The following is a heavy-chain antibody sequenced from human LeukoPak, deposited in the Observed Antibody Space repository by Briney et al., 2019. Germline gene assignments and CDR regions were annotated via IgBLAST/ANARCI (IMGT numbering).Heavy chain of an antibody. CDR2: IWDDGSDN. Sequence: PGRSLRLSCVASGFPFSNHGMHWVRQAPGKGLEWVASIWDDGSDNYSADPVKGRFTISRDNSKNTLYLQMNSLRAEDTAVYYCAKNYYGSSGYWLFDYWGQGTLVTVSS. D-gene: IGHD3-22*01. CDR3: AKNYYGSSGYWLFDY. J-gene: IGHJ4*02. V-gene: IGHV3-30*18. CDR1: GFPFSNHG.